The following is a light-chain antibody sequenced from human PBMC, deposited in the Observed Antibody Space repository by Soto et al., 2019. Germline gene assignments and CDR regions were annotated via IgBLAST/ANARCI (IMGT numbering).Light chain of an antibody. CDR2: DVT. J-gene: IGLJ1*01. CDR3: SSFAGTNSFV. CDR1: NSNIGDNY. Sequence: QSVLTQPPSTSGAPGQRVTISCSGANSNIGDNYVSWYQQRPGKAPKLIIYDVTRRPSGVPDRIFASKSDTTASLTVSGLQAEDEADYYCSSFAGTNSFVFGTGTKLTVL. V-gene: IGLV2-8*01.